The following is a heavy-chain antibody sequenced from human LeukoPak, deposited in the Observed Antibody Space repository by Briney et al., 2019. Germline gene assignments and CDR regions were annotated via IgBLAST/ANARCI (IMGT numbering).Heavy chain of an antibody. CDR2: IYYSGST. V-gene: IGHV4-59*01. Sequence: KSSETLSLTCTVAGGSISSYYWSWIRQPPGKGLEWVGYIYYSGSTNYNPSLKSRVTISVDTSKNQFSLKLSSVTAADPAVYYCARESQEYFDYWGQGTLVTVSS. CDR3: ARESQEYFDY. J-gene: IGHJ4*02. CDR1: GGSISSYY.